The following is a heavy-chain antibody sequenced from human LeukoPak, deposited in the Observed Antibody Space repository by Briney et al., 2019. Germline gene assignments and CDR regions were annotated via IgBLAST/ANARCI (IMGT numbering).Heavy chain of an antibody. CDR1: GFTFSTYW. V-gene: IGHV3-74*01. J-gene: IGHJ4*02. D-gene: IGHD3-10*01. Sequence: GGSLRLSCAASGFTFSTYWMHWVRQAPGKGLVWVSRISSDGSITGYADSVKGRFTIPRDNAKNTLYLQTNSLRAEDTAVYYCARHLNYYLDYWGQGTLVTVSS. CDR2: ISSDGSIT. CDR3: ARHLNYYLDY.